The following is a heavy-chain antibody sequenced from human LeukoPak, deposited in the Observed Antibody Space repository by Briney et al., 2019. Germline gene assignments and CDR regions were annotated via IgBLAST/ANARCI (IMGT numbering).Heavy chain of an antibody. CDR2: FYYTGST. Sequence: SETLSLTCTVSGGSISSYYWSWIRQPPGKGLEWIGYFYYTGSTSYNPHLKSRVSISVDTSKNQFSLRLTSVTAADTAVYYCAKYRPSGSVWVGFDIWGQGTMVTVSS. CDR3: AKYRPSGSVWVGFDI. V-gene: IGHV4-59*08. D-gene: IGHD3-16*01. J-gene: IGHJ3*02. CDR1: GGSISSYY.